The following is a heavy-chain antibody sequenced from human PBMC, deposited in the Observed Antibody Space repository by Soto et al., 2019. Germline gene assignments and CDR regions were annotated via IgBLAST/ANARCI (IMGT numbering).Heavy chain of an antibody. Sequence: QVQLVESRGGVVQPGRSLRLSCAASGFTFSSYGMHWVRQAPGKGLEWVAVIWYDGSNNYYADSVKGRFTSSRDNSENTLYLQRNSLRAEDTAVYYCARDYDISGYPRWYFDLWGRGTLVTVSS. CDR1: GFTFSSYG. V-gene: IGHV3-33*01. CDR3: ARDYDISGYPRWYFDL. D-gene: IGHD3-22*01. J-gene: IGHJ2*01. CDR2: IWYDGSNN.